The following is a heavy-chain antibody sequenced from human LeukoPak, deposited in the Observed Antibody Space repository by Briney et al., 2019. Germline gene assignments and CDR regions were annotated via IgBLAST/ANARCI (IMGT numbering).Heavy chain of an antibody. CDR3: ARPKGDTMITFGGVIVSLAFDI. V-gene: IGHV1-46*01. Sequence: EASVKVSCKASGYTFTGYYIHWVRQAPGQGLEWMGIINPSGGSTSYAQKFQGRVTMTRDMSTSTVYMELSSLRSEDTAVYYCARPKGDTMITFGGVIVSLAFDIWGQGTMVTVSS. D-gene: IGHD3-16*02. CDR2: INPSGGST. CDR1: GYTFTGYY. J-gene: IGHJ3*02.